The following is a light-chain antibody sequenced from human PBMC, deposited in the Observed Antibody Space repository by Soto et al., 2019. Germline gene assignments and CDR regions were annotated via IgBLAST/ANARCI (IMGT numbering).Light chain of an antibody. J-gene: IGLJ2*01. CDR3: QSYDSSSVV. V-gene: IGLV6-57*04. CDR2: EDY. CDR1: SGTIASNY. Sequence: NFMLTQPHSVSESPGKTVIISCTRSSGTIASNYVQWYQQRPGSAPTTVIYEDYQRPSGVPDRFSGSIDRSSNSASLTISGLKTEDEADYSCQSYDSSSVVFGGGTQLTVL.